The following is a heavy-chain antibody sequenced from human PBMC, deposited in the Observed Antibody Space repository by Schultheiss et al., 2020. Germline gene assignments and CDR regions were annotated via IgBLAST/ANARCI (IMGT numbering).Heavy chain of an antibody. CDR3: VRVYCSSTSCSWESYFGMDV. V-gene: IGHV3-23*01. CDR2: ISGSGGST. D-gene: IGHD2-2*01. CDR1: GFTFSSYW. J-gene: IGHJ6*02. Sequence: GESLKISCAASGFTFSSYWMHWVRQAPGKGLQWVSAISGSGGSTYYADSVKGRFTISRDNSKNTLYLQMNSLRAEDTAVYYCVRVYCSSTSCSWESYFGMDVWGQGTTVTVSS.